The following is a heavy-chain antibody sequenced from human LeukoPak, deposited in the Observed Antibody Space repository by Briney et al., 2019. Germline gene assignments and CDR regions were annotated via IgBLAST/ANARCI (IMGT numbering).Heavy chain of an antibody. J-gene: IGHJ4*02. CDR2: ISGSGGST. CDR1: GFTFSSYA. Sequence: GGSLRLSCAASGFTFSSYAMSWVRQAPGKGLEWVSAISGSGGSTYYADAVKGRFTISRDNSKNTLYLHMTSLRAEDTAVYYCAKFLPTHIVVANYYFDYWGQGTLVTVSS. D-gene: IGHD2-21*01. V-gene: IGHV3-23*01. CDR3: AKFLPTHIVVANYYFDY.